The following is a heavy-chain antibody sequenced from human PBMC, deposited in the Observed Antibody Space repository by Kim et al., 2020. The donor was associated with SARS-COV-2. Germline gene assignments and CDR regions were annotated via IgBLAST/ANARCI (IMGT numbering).Heavy chain of an antibody. Sequence: GGSLRLSCAASGFVFHNFDMSWVRQAPGKGLEWVSGIDGSGGVTYYANSVKGRFTISRDNFKNTLFLQMNNLRVDDAAVYYCARPPPSSPHGLFDFWGQG. J-gene: IGHJ4*02. D-gene: IGHD6-19*01. CDR3: ARPPPSSPHGLFDF. CDR2: IDGSGGVT. CDR1: GFVFHNFD. V-gene: IGHV3-23*01.